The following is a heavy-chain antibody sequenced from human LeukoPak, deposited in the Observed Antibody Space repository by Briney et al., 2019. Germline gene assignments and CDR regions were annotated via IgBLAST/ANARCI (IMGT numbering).Heavy chain of an antibody. D-gene: IGHD5-24*01. CDR1: GGSISSSSYY. V-gene: IGHV4-39*01. J-gene: IGHJ4*02. CDR3: AVKGDGYNVDY. Sequence: SETLSLTCAVSGGSISSSSYYWGWIRQPPGKGLEWIGSIYYSGSTYYNPSLKRRVTISVDTSKTQFSLKLSAVAAANAAGYYWAVKGDGYNVDYWGPGTLVTVAS. CDR2: IYYSGST.